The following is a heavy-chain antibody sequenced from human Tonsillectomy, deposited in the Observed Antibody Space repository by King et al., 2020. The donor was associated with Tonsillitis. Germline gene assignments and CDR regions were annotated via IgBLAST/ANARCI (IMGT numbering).Heavy chain of an antibody. CDR1: GGSISSNDYH. Sequence: QLQLQESGPGLVKPSETLSLTCTVSGGSISSNDYHWGWIRQPPGKGLEWIGSIYYSGRTYYNPSLKSRVTISVDTSKNQFSLKLSFVTAADTAVYHCARERATDYYDSDGCSFDYWGQGTLVTASS. D-gene: IGHD3-22*01. CDR3: ARERATDYYDSDGCSFDY. CDR2: IYYSGRT. J-gene: IGHJ4*02. V-gene: IGHV4-39*02.